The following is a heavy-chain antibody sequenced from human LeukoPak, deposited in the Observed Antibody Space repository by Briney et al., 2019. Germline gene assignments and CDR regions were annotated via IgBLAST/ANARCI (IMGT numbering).Heavy chain of an antibody. Sequence: PGGSLRLSCAASGFTFSSYAMSWVRQAPGKGLEWVSAISGSGGSTYYADSVKGRFTISRENSKKRLYVQMNSVRAEDTAVYYCAKGAYDLYYFDYWGQGTLVTVSS. CDR3: AKGAYDLYYFDY. CDR2: ISGSGGST. CDR1: GFTFSSYA. J-gene: IGHJ4*02. D-gene: IGHD1-26*01. V-gene: IGHV3-23*01.